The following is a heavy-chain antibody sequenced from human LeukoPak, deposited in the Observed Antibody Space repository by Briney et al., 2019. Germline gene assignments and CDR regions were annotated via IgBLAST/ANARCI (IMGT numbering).Heavy chain of an antibody. CDR3: ARDRVFDFWSPEPLMDV. D-gene: IGHD3-3*01. CDR2: IYYSGST. CDR1: GSSISSYY. J-gene: IGHJ6*02. V-gene: IGHV4-59*01. Sequence: PSETLSLTCTVSGSSISSYYWSWIRQPPGKGLEWIGYIYYSGSTNYNPSLKSRVTISVDTSKNQFSLKLSSVTAADAAVYYCARDRVFDFWSPEPLMDVWGQGTTVTVSS.